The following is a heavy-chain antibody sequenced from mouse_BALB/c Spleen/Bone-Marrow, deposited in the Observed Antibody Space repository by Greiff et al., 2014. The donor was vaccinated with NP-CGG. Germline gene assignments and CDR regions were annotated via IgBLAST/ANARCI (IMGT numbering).Heavy chain of an antibody. CDR3: ARGITTGYFDY. D-gene: IGHD1-1*01. Sequence: QVHVKQSGAELVRPGTSVKVSCKASGYAFTNYLIEWVKQRPGQGLEWIGVINPGSGGTNYNEKFKGKATLTADKSSSTAYMQLSSLTSDYSAVYFCARGITTGYFDYWGQGTTLTVSS. V-gene: IGHV1-54*01. J-gene: IGHJ2*01. CDR2: INPGSGGT. CDR1: GYAFTNYL.